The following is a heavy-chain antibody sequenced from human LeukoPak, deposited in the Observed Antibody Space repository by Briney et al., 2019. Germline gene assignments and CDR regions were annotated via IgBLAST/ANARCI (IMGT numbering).Heavy chain of an antibody. Sequence: PGGSLRLSCAASGFTFSDASMSWVRQAPGKGLEWLGRIKSESHGGTTDYAAPVKARFTVSRDDSKDTLYLQMNSLRTEDTAVYYCATSGQHWDVFDFWGQGTLVTVSS. CDR2: IKSESHGGTT. CDR3: ATSGQHWDVFDF. J-gene: IGHJ4*02. V-gene: IGHV3-15*01. CDR1: GFTFSDAS. D-gene: IGHD1-1*01.